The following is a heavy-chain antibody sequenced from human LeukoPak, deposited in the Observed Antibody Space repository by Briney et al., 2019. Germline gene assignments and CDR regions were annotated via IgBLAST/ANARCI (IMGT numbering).Heavy chain of an antibody. CDR1: GFTFSNYG. D-gene: IGHD6-19*01. CDR2: VTGTGGST. CDR3: AKNGYSSGWYPEN. J-gene: IGHJ4*02. Sequence: GGSLRLSYAASGFTFSNYGMSWVRQAPGKGLEWVSAVTGTGGSTYYADSVKGRFTISRDNSKNTLYLQMNSLRGEDTAIYYCAKNGYSSGWYPENWGQGTLVTVSS. V-gene: IGHV3-23*01.